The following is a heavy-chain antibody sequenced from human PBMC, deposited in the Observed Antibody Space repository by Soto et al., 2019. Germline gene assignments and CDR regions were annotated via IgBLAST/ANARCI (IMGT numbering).Heavy chain of an antibody. V-gene: IGHV1-3*01. Sequence: QVQLVQSGAEVKKPGASVKVSCKASGYTFTSYAMHWVRQAPGQRLEWMGWINAGNGNTKYSQKFQGRVTITRDTSASTAYMELSSLRSEATAVYYCARDPMTTVPYYYYYYGMDVWGQGTTVTVSS. CDR3: ARDPMTTVPYYYYYYGMDV. CDR1: GYTFTSYA. J-gene: IGHJ6*02. CDR2: INAGNGNT. D-gene: IGHD4-17*01.